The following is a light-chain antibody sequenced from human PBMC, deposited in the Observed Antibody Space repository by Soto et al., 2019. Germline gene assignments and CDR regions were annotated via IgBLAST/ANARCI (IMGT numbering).Light chain of an antibody. J-gene: IGKJ2*01. CDR2: GAS. CDR3: QQYGSSQYT. V-gene: IGKV3-20*01. CDR1: QSVNNNY. Sequence: EIVLTQSPGTLSLSPGERATLSCRASQSVNNNYLAWYQQKPGQAPRLLIYGASSRATGIPDRFSGSGSGTDFPLTISRLEPEAFAVYYCQQYGSSQYTFGQGTKLEIK.